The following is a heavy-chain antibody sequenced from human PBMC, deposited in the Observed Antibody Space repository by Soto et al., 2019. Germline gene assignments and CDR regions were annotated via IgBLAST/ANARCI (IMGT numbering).Heavy chain of an antibody. J-gene: IGHJ4*02. Sequence: ASETLSLTCAVYGGSFSGYYWSWIRQPPGKGLEWIGEINHSGSTNYNPSLKSRVTISVDTSKNQFSLKLSSVTAADTAVYYCARLIPNLARAVAAEEYYFDYWGQGTLVTVSS. V-gene: IGHV4-34*01. CDR3: ARLIPNLARAVAAEEYYFDY. CDR1: GGSFSGYY. CDR2: INHSGST. D-gene: IGHD6-19*01.